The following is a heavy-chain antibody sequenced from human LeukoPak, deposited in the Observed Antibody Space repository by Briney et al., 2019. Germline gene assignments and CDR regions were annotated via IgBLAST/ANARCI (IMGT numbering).Heavy chain of an antibody. V-gene: IGHV4-59*01. CDR1: GGSISSYY. J-gene: IGHJ5*02. D-gene: IGHD6-19*01. Sequence: PSETLSLTCTVSGGSISSYYWSWIRQPPGKALEWIGYIYYSGSTNYNPSLKSRVTISVDTSKNQFSLKLSSVTAADTAVYYCARGLQWLVEGWFDPWGQGTLVTVSS. CDR3: ARGLQWLVEGWFDP. CDR2: IYYSGST.